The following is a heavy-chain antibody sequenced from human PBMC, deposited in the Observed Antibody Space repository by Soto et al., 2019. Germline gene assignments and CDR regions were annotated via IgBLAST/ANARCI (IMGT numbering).Heavy chain of an antibody. D-gene: IGHD6-13*01. J-gene: IGHJ6*02. CDR1: GFTFSNAW. V-gene: IGHV3-15*01. Sequence: EVQLVESGGGLVKPGGSLRLSCAASGFTFSNAWMSWVRQAPGKGLEWVGRIKSKTDGGTTDYAAPVKGRFTITRDDSKNTLNPQMNSQKTENTDVYYCTTPQYIAARRYYYYGMDVWGQGTTVTVSS. CDR2: IKSKTDGGTT. CDR3: TTPQYIAARRYYYYGMDV.